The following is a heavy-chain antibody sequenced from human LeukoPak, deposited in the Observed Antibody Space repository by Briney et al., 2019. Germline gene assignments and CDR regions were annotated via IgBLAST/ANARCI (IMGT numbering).Heavy chain of an antibody. CDR1: GFTFSSYG. CDR3: AKEVYYGSGSFPDY. D-gene: IGHD3-10*01. V-gene: IGHV3-30*18. J-gene: IGHJ4*02. Sequence: PGGSLRLSCAASGFTFSSYGMHWVRQAPGKGLEWVAVISYDGSNTYYADSVKGRFTISRDNSKNTLYLQMNSLRADDTAVYYCAKEVYYGSGSFPDYWGQGTLVTVSS. CDR2: ISYDGSNT.